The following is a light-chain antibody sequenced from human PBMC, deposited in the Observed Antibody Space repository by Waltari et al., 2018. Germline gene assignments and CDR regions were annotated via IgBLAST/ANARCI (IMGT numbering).Light chain of an antibody. Sequence: DTQLTQSPSTLSASVGDRVTITCRARQSVTTGLAWFQQKPGKAPKLRLYEAVKLDSGVPSRFSGGGSGTHFTLTITSLQSDDVASYYCQQYNSYPWTFGPGTKVEI. CDR1: QSVTTG. CDR2: EAV. CDR3: QQYNSYPWT. J-gene: IGKJ1*01. V-gene: IGKV1-5*01.